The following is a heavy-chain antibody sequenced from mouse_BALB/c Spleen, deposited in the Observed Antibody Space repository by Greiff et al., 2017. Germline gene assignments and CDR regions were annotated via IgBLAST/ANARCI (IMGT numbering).Heavy chain of an antibody. D-gene: IGHD2-10*02. V-gene: IGHV2-9-2*01. CDR2: IWTGGGT. Sequence: VKLMESGPGLVAPSQSLSITCTVSGFSLTSYDISWIRQPPGKGLEWLGVIWTGGGTNYNSAFMSRLSISKDNSKSQVFLKMNSLQTDDTAIYYCVRAGYGNPFAYWGQGTLVTVSA. J-gene: IGHJ3*01. CDR1: GFSLTSYD. CDR3: VRAGYGNPFAY.